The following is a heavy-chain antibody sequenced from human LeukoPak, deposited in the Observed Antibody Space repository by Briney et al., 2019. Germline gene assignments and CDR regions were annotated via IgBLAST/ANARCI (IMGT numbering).Heavy chain of an antibody. Sequence: PGGSLRLPCAASGFSFSSYNMNWVRQTPGKGLEWVSSITSSSTYTFYADSVKGRFTISRDNARNSLYLQMNSLRAEDTAVYYCARDPYSGTSGDTYYYYMDVWGKGTTVTISS. CDR3: ARDPYSGTSGDTYYYYMDV. J-gene: IGHJ6*03. CDR1: GFSFSSYN. D-gene: IGHD1-26*01. CDR2: ITSSSTYT. V-gene: IGHV3-21*01.